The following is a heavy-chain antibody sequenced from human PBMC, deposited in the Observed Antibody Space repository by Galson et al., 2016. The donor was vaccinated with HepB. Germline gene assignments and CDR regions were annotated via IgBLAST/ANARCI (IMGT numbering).Heavy chain of an antibody. CDR1: GFIFSNYA. V-gene: IGHV3-23*01. Sequence: SLRLSCAASGFIFSNYAMSWVRQAPGKGLEWVSAISGSGAGTNYADSVRGRCTISRDNSKNTLYLQLNTLRVDDTAVYYCAKSSCGGECYYRMDVWGQGTTVTVSS. CDR2: ISGSGAGT. CDR3: AKSSCGGECYYRMDV. J-gene: IGHJ6*02. D-gene: IGHD2-21*01.